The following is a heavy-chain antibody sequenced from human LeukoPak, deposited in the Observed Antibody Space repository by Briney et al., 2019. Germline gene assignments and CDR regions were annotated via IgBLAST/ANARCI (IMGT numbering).Heavy chain of an antibody. CDR1: GFTFTDYA. J-gene: IGHJ4*02. CDR3: ATDRERDPSVYYLV. V-gene: IGHV3-23*01. Sequence: GGSLRLSCAASGFTFTDYAMSWVRQAPEKGLEWISTISDNGGETYYADSVKGRFAISRDNSKNTLFLQMNSLRAEDPAVYYCATDRERDPSVYYLVGGQGTLITVSS. D-gene: IGHD3-22*01. CDR2: ISDNGGET.